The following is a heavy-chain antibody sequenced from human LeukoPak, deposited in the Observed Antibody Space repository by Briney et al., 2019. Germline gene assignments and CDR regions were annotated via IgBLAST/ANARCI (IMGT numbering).Heavy chain of an antibody. V-gene: IGHV3-30*18. J-gene: IGHJ4*02. CDR1: GFTFSSYG. CDR3: AKSEEF. D-gene: IGHD3-10*01. Sequence: GRSLRLSCAASGFTFSSYGMHWVRQAPGKGLEWVAVISYDGSNKYYADSVKGRFTISRDNSKNTLYLQMNSLRAEDTAVYYCAKSEEFWGRGTLVTVSS. CDR2: ISYDGSNK.